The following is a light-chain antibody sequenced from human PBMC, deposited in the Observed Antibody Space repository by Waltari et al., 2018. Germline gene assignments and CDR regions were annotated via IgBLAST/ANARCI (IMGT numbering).Light chain of an antibody. CDR1: SSNIGRAS. CDR2: NDN. Sequence: QSVLTQPPSASGTPGQRLTISCSGSSSNIGRASVNWYQQLPGTAPKLLVYNDNERPPGVPDRFSGSKSGTSASLAISGLQSEDEADYFCAAWDDILKGVLFGGGTRLTVL. J-gene: IGLJ2*01. V-gene: IGLV1-44*01. CDR3: AAWDDILKGVL.